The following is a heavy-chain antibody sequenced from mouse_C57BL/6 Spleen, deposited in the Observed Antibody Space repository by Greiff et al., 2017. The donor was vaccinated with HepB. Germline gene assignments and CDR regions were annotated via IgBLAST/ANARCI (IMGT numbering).Heavy chain of an antibody. D-gene: IGHD4-1*01. CDR2: ISSGSSTI. CDR3: ARAGTFDY. J-gene: IGHJ2*01. V-gene: IGHV5-17*01. CDR1: GFTFSDYG. Sequence: VQLKESGGGLVKPGGSLKLSCAASGFTFSDYGMHWVRQAPEKGLEWVAYISSGSSTIYYADTVKGRFTISRDNAKNTLFLHMTSLRSEDTAMYYCARAGTFDYWGQGTTLTVSS.